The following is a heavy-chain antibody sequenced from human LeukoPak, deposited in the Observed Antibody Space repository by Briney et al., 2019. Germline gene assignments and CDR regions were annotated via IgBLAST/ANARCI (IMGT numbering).Heavy chain of an antibody. J-gene: IGHJ4*02. CDR1: GFTFSSYW. Sequence: GGALRLSCAASGFTFSSYWMHWVRQAPGKGRVWVSRINSDGSSTNYADFVQGRFTISRDNSKHTLYLQMNNLTAEDTDVYYCAKDTTYYRGSYFDSWGQGTLVTVSS. CDR3: AKDTTYYRGSYFDS. V-gene: IGHV3-74*01. D-gene: IGHD5-12*01. CDR2: INSDGSST.